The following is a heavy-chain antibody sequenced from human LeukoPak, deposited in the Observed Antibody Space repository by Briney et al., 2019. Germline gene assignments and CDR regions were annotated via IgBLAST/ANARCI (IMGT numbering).Heavy chain of an antibody. CDR2: ISASGGST. Sequence: GGSLRLSCAASGFTFSSYAMSWVRQAPGKGLEWVSAISASGGSTYYADSVKGRFTISRDNSKNTLYLQMNSLSAEDTAVYYCAKDRTMIVVVTIDYWGQGTLVTVSS. D-gene: IGHD3-22*01. J-gene: IGHJ4*02. CDR1: GFTFSSYA. CDR3: AKDRTMIVVVTIDY. V-gene: IGHV3-23*01.